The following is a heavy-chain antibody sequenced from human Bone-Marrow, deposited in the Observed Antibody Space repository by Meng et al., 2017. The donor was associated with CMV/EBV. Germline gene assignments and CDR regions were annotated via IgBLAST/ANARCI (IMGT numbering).Heavy chain of an antibody. CDR3: AKDLHSTTISHYFDY. CDR1: GFTFSRNA. V-gene: IGHV3-23*01. Sequence: ASGFTFSRNAMSWVRQAPGKGLEWVSGISGSGGTTYYADSVKGRFTISRDNSKNLLFLQMNSLRAEDTAVYYCAKDLHSTTISHYFDYWGQGTLVPSPQ. CDR2: ISGSGGTT. D-gene: IGHD4-11*01. J-gene: IGHJ4*02.